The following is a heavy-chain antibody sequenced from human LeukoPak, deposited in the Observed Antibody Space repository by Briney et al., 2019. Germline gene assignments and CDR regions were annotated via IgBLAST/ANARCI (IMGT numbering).Heavy chain of an antibody. V-gene: IGHV3-23*01. Sequence: GGSLRLSCTASGFTFSSYAMSWVRQAPGKGLEWVSAISGSGGSTYSADSVKGRFTISRDNSKNTLYLRMNSLGAEDSAVYYCAKDGESGSYPDYWGQGTLVTVSS. D-gene: IGHD1-26*01. CDR2: ISGSGGST. CDR3: AKDGESGSYPDY. CDR1: GFTFSSYA. J-gene: IGHJ4*02.